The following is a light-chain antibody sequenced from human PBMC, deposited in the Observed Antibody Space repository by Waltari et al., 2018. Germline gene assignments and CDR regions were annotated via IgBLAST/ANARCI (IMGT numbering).Light chain of an antibody. CDR3: QQANSFPIT. CDR2: ATS. V-gene: IGKV1-12*01. Sequence: TIPWRASQYIRNWLAWYQQKPGNAPNLLIYATSSLQTGVPSRFSGSGSGTEFTLTISSLQPEDFATYYCQQANSFPITCGPGTKVDIK. J-gene: IGKJ3*01. CDR1: QYIRNW.